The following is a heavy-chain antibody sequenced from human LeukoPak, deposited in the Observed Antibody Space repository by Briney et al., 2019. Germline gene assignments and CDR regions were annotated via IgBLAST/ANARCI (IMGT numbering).Heavy chain of an antibody. J-gene: IGHJ5*02. CDR1: GGSIRSY. D-gene: IGHD3-10*01. CDR3: ARDSGTTGEVKFEP. V-gene: IGHV4-4*07. CDR2: IYGSGST. Sequence: PSETLSLTCTVSGGSIRSYWSWMRQPAGKGLEGIGRIYGSGSTDYNPSLKSRVTMSIDTSKNQFSQNLNSVTAADTAVYYCARDSGTTGEVKFEPWGQGTLVTVSS.